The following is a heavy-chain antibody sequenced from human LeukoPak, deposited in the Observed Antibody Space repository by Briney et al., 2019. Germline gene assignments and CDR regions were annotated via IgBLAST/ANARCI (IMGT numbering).Heavy chain of an antibody. D-gene: IGHD6-13*01. V-gene: IGHV4-39*01. CDR2: IYYSGST. CDR1: GGSISSSSYY. Sequence: SETLSLTCTVSGGSISSSSYYWGWIRQPPGKGLEWIGSIYYSGSTYYNPSLKSRVTISVDTSKNQFSLKLSSVTAADTAVYYCARRGGAWIAADKTYYFDYWGQGTLVTVSS. J-gene: IGHJ4*02. CDR3: ARRGGAWIAADKTYYFDY.